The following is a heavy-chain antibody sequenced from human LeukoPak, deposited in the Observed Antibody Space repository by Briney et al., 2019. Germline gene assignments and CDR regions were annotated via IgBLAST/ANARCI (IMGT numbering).Heavy chain of an antibody. CDR1: GFTFSSYA. J-gene: IGHJ4*02. CDR3: ARQRGGWTYDS. CDR2: INAGGSYT. Sequence: GGSLRLSCAASGFTFSSYAMSWVRQAPGKGLEWVSSINAGGSYTYYADSVKGRFTISRDNSKNTLDLQMSSLRAEDTAVYYCARQRGGWTYDSWGQRTLVTVSS. V-gene: IGHV3-23*01. D-gene: IGHD6-19*01.